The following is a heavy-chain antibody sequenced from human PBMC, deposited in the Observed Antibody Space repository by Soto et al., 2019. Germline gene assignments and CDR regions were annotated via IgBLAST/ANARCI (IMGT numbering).Heavy chain of an antibody. D-gene: IGHD3-3*01. CDR2: ISYDGSNK. CDR3: ERDYGVGGAILAF. Sequence: RLYCTDSRTIMSGYGMHCVLAAPGKGLEWVAVISYDGSNKHYADSVRGRFTISRDNSKNTMYLQMNSLRAEDTVLYYCERDYGVGGAILAFLGQGTMVTVFS. V-gene: IGHV3-30-3*01. J-gene: IGHJ6*01. CDR1: RTIMSGYG.